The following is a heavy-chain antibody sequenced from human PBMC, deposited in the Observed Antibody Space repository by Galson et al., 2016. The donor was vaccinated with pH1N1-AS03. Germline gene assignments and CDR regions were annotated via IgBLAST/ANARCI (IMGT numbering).Heavy chain of an antibody. CDR1: GFTVSRND. D-gene: IGHD5-12*01. CDR2: IAATGPT. V-gene: IGHV3-13*01. Sequence: SLRLSCAASGFTVSRNDMHWVRQATGKGLEWVSIIAATGPTHYADSVKGRFTISREIPQNSLYLQMDSLRADDTAVYYCAVLGYISGTPGLDVWGKGTTVTVSS. CDR3: AVLGYISGTPGLDV. J-gene: IGHJ6*04.